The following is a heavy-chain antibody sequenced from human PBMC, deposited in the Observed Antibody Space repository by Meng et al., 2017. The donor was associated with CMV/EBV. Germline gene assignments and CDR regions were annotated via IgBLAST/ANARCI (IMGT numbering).Heavy chain of an antibody. J-gene: IGHJ5*02. CDR3: ARLDVVVPAAMYWFDP. CDR1: GYTFTSYG. D-gene: IGHD2-2*01. CDR2: ISAYNGNT. Sequence: ASVKVSCKASGYTFTSYGISWVRQAPGQGLEWMGWISAYNGNTDYAQKLQGRVTMTTDTSTSTAYMGLRSLRSDDTAVYYCARLDVVVPAAMYWFDPWGQGTLVTVSS. V-gene: IGHV1-18*01.